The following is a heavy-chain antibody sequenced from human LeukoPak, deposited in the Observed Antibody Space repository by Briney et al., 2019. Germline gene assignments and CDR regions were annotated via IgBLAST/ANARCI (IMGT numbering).Heavy chain of an antibody. J-gene: IGHJ5*02. CDR2: IYWNDDK. CDR3: AHSTPIFGVRVWFDP. Sequence: ESGPTLVKPTQTLTLTCTFSGFSLSTSGVGVGWIRQPPGKALEWLALIYWNDDKRYSPSLKSRLTITKDTSKNQVVLAMTNMDPVDTATYYCAHSTPIFGVRVWFDPWGQGTLVTVSS. CDR1: GFSLSTSGVG. D-gene: IGHD3-3*01. V-gene: IGHV2-5*01.